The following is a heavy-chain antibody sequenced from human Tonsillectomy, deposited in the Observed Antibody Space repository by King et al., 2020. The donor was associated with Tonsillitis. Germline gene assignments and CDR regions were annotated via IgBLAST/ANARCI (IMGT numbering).Heavy chain of an antibody. CDR2: ISAYNGNT. Sequence: QLVQSGAEVKKPGASVKVSCKASGYTFTSYGISWVRQAPGQGLEWMGWISAYNGNTNYAQKLQGRVTMTTDTSTSTAYMELRSMRSDDTAVYYCARNLALRDVYNYVSLYYFDYWGQGTLVTVSS. J-gene: IGHJ4*02. CDR1: GYTFTSYG. CDR3: ARNLALRDVYNYVSLYYFDY. D-gene: IGHD5-24*01. V-gene: IGHV1-18*04.